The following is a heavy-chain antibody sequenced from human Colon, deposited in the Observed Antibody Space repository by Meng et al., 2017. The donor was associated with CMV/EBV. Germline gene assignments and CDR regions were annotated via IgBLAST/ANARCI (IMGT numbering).Heavy chain of an antibody. J-gene: IGHJ4*02. CDR2: SYGAGPT. CDR1: GFNVTNKW. D-gene: IGHD6-13*01. V-gene: IGHV3-53*01. CDR3: ASASSSSGH. Sequence: GGSLRLSCKASGFNVTNKWMSWVRQAPGKGLEWVGVSYGAGPTDSAGSAKGRFTISRDNAKNSLYLQMNSLRAEDTAVYYCASASSSSGHWGQGTLVTVSS.